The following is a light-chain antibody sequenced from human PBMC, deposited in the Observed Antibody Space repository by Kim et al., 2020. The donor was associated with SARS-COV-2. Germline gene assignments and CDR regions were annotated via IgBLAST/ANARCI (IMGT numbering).Light chain of an antibody. V-gene: IGLV3-19*01. CDR2: SNN. Sequence: SYELTQDPAVSVALGQTVRITCRGDSLRRYLASWYRQKPGQAPVFVIYSNNKRPSGIPDRFSGSSSGDTASLTITGAQAEDDADYFCNSRDSSGDQVVFGGGTQLTVL. CDR3: NSRDSSGDQVV. CDR1: SLRRYL. J-gene: IGLJ2*01.